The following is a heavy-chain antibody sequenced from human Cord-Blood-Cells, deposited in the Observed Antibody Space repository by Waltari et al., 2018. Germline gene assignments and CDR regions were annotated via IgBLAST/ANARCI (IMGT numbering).Heavy chain of an antibody. CDR2: INPSGGST. CDR3: ARDIRPYLSSSSFDY. D-gene: IGHD6-6*01. Sequence: QVQLVQSGAEVKKPGASVKVSCKASGYTLTSYYMHWVRQAPGQGLEWMGIINPSGGSTSYAQKFQGRVTMTRDTSTSTVYMELSSLRSEDTAVYYCARDIRPYLSSSSFDYWGQGTLVTVSS. CDR1: GYTLTSYY. V-gene: IGHV1-46*01. J-gene: IGHJ4*02.